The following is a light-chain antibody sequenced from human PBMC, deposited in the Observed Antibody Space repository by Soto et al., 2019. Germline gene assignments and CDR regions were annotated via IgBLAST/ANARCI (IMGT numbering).Light chain of an antibody. Sequence: DIQMTQSPSTLSASVGDRVTITCRASQSIRSWLAWYQQKPGKAPKLLIYDVSSLESGVPSRFSGSGSGTEFTLTISSLQPDDFATYYCQQYNSYSTFGQGTRLEIK. J-gene: IGKJ5*01. CDR1: QSIRSW. CDR2: DVS. CDR3: QQYNSYST. V-gene: IGKV1-5*01.